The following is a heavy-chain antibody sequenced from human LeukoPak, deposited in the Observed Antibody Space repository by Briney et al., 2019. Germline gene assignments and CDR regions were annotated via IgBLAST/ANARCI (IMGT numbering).Heavy chain of an antibody. J-gene: IGHJ4*02. CDR2: IYYSGST. D-gene: IGHD3-22*01. Sequence: PSETLSLTCTVSGASISSYYWSWIRQPPGKGLEWIGYIYYSGSTNYNPSLKSRVTISVDTSKNQFSLKLSSVTAADTAVYYCARHRPSSGYYLFDYWGQGTLVTVSS. CDR1: GASISSYY. V-gene: IGHV4-59*08. CDR3: ARHRPSSGYYLFDY.